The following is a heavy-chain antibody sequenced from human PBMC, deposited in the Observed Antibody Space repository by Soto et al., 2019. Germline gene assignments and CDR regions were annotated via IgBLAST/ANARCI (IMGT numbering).Heavy chain of an antibody. CDR3: TTEVGDSTTWPKFDF. V-gene: IGHV3-15*01. J-gene: IGHJ4*02. CDR1: GFTFNKAW. Sequence: GGLRLSCEASGFTFNKAWMNWVRPAPGKGLEWVGRIKSKIDGGTTDYAAPVKGRFTISRDDSKDTLFLQVSSLKAEDTAVYYCTTEVGDSTTWPKFDFWSQGTLVTVSS. D-gene: IGHD6-13*01. CDR2: IKSKIDGGTT.